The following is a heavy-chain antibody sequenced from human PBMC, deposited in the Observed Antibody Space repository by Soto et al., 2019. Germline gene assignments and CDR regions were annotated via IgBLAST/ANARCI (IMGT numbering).Heavy chain of an antibody. J-gene: IGHJ4*02. V-gene: IGHV3-21*01. D-gene: IGHD4-17*01. CDR3: ARVGGDYAKYLLXY. CDR1: GFNFSTYS. CDR2: ISSSATYI. Sequence: SLRLSCAASGFNFSTYSLNWVRQAPGKGLEWVSSISSSATYIDYADSVKGRFTISRDNAKNSLYLQMNSLRDEDTAVYYCARVGGDYAKYLLXYWGQGTLVXVSS.